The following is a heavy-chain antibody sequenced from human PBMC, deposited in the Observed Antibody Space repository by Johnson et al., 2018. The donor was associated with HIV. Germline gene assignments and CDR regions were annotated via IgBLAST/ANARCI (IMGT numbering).Heavy chain of an antibody. D-gene: IGHD3/OR15-3a*01. Sequence: VQLVESGGGVVQPGGSLRLSCAASGFTFSRSWMHWVCQAPEKGLEWVADIKCDGSEKYYVDSVKGRFTISRDNSKNTLYLQMNSLRAEDTAVYYCAKGFFELDDAFDIWGQGTMVTVSS. CDR3: AKGFFELDDAFDI. J-gene: IGHJ3*02. CDR2: IKCDGSEK. V-gene: IGHV3-52*01. CDR1: GFTFSRSW.